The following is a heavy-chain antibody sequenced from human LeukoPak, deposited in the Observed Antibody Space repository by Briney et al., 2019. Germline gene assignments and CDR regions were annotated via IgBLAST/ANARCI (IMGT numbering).Heavy chain of an antibody. CDR3: ARGRDGYNGDDAFDI. Sequence: PSETLSLTCTASGGFTSSYYWSWIRQPAGRGLEWIGRIYTGGSTNYNPSLKSRVTMSVDTSKNQFSLKLSSVNAADTAVYYCARGRDGYNGDDAFDIWGQGTMVTVSS. V-gene: IGHV4-4*07. CDR1: GGFTSSYY. CDR2: IYTGGST. J-gene: IGHJ3*02. D-gene: IGHD5-24*01.